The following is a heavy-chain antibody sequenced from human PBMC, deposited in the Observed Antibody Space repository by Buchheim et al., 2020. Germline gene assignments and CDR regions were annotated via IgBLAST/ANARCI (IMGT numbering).Heavy chain of an antibody. D-gene: IGHD3-22*01. CDR2: ISYDGSNK. CDR3: ARDLFGYYYDSSGYYPGDY. V-gene: IGHV3-30-3*01. CDR1: GFTFSSYA. Sequence: QVQLVESGGGVVQPGRSLRLSCADSGFTFSSYAMHWVRQAPGKGLEWVAVISYDGSNKHYADSVKGRFTISRDNSKNTLYLQMNSLRAEDTAVYYCARDLFGYYYDSSGYYPGDYWGQGTL. J-gene: IGHJ4*02.